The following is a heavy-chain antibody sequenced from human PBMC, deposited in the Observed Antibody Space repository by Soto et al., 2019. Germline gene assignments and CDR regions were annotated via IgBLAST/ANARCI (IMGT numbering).Heavy chain of an antibody. CDR1: GFTVSTNY. D-gene: IGHD3-22*01. V-gene: IGHV3-53*01. CDR3: ARGAGWLFRIRFDY. Sequence: GGSLRLSCAASGFTVSTNYMSWVRQAPGKVLEWVSVIYSGGSTYYADSVKGRFTISRDNSKNTLYLQMNSLRAEYTAVYYFARGAGWLFRIRFDYWGQGTLVTVSS. CDR2: IYSGGST. J-gene: IGHJ4*02.